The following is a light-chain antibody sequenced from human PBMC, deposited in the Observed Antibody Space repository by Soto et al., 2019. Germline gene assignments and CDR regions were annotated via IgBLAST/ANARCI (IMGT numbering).Light chain of an antibody. Sequence: QSVMTQPPSVSGAPGQRVTISCTGSSSNIGAGYDVHWYQQLPGRAPKLLIYGNNNRPSGVPDLFSGSKSDNSASLAITGREADDEADYYCQSSDRRLSGHVCGTRTKLTVL. V-gene: IGLV1-40*01. CDR1: SSNIGAGYD. CDR2: GNN. CDR3: QSSDRRLSGHV. J-gene: IGLJ1*01.